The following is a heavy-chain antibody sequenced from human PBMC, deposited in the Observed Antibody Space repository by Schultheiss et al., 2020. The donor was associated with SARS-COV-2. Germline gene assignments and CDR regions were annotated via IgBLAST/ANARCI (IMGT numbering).Heavy chain of an antibody. Sequence: SETLSLTCAVYGGSFSAYYWGWIRQPPGKGLEWIGSIYYSGSTYYNPSLKSRVTISVDTSKNQFSLKLSSVTAADTAVYYCARGELGRLRLGGDYWGQGTLVTVSS. D-gene: IGHD3-16*01. V-gene: IGHV4-34*01. CDR3: ARGELGRLRLGGDY. J-gene: IGHJ4*02. CDR2: IYYSGST. CDR1: GGSFSAYY.